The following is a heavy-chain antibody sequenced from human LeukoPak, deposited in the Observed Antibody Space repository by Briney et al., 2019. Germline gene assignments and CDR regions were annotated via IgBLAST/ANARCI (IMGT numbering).Heavy chain of an antibody. J-gene: IGHJ4*02. CDR2: ISYDGSNK. D-gene: IGHD5-12*01. V-gene: IGHV3-30*03. CDR3: ARGVATKTVDY. Sequence: GGSLRLSCAASGFTFSSYGMHWVRQAPGKGLEWVAVISYDGSNKYYANSVKGRFTISRDNSKNTLYLQMNSLRAEDTAVYYCARGVATKTVDYWGQGTLVTVSS. CDR1: GFTFSSYG.